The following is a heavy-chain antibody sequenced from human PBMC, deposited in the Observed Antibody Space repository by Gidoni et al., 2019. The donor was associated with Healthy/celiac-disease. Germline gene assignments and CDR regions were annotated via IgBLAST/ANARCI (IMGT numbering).Heavy chain of an antibody. J-gene: IGHJ3*02. CDR2: IIPIFGTA. D-gene: IGHD2-21*02. V-gene: IGHV1-69*01. CDR3: ASRVAGGVGDVGYQGACDI. CDR1: GGTFSSYA. Sequence: GKKPGSSVKVFCKASGGTFSSYAISWVRQAPGQGLEWMGGIIPIFGTANYAQKFQGRVTINADESTSTAYMELSSLRSEDTAVYYGASRVAGGVGDVGYQGACDIWGQGTMVTVSS.